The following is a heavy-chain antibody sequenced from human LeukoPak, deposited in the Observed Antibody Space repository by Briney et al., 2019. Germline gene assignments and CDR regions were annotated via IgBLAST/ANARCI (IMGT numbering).Heavy chain of an antibody. CDR1: GFTFGDYA. CDR2: IRSKAYGGTT. CDR3: TRQRITMVRGVFYYYYGMDV. V-gene: IGHV3-49*03. Sequence: PGGSLRLSCTASGFTFGDYAMSWFRQAPGKGLEWVGFIRSKAYGGTTEYAASVKGRFTISRDDSKSIAYLQMNSLKTEDTAVYYCTRQRITMVRGVFYYYYGMDVWGQGTTVTVSS. D-gene: IGHD3-10*01. J-gene: IGHJ6*02.